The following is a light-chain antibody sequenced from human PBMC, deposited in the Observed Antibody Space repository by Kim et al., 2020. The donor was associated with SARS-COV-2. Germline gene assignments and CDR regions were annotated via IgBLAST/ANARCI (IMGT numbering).Light chain of an antibody. CDR1: QSISSH. V-gene: IGKV1-39*01. CDR2: AAS. CDR3: QQSYITPFT. Sequence: DIQMTQSPSSLSASVGDRVTITCRTTQSISSHVNWYQQKPGRAPKPLISAASTLQGGVPSRFSGSGSETDFTLTISSLQPEDFATYFCQQSYITPFTFCPGTKVDIK. J-gene: IGKJ3*01.